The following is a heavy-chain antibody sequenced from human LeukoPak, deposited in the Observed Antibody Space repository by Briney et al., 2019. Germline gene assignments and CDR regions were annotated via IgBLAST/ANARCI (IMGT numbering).Heavy chain of an antibody. J-gene: IGHJ6*03. D-gene: IGHD2-2*01. CDR3: AREYCSSTSCLWDYYYMDV. Sequence: GGSLRLSCAASGITFSSYSMNWVRQAPGKGLEWVSSISSSSSYIYYADSVKGRFTISRDNAKNSLYLQMNSLRAEDTAVYYCAREYCSSTSCLWDYYYMDVWGKGTTVTVSS. V-gene: IGHV3-21*01. CDR1: GITFSSYS. CDR2: ISSSSSYI.